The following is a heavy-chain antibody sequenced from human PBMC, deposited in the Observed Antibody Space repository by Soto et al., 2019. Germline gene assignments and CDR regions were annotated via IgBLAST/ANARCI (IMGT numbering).Heavy chain of an antibody. CDR2: ISAYNGNT. CDR1: GYTFTSYG. CDR3: ARDLGSSGWYKFVGY. V-gene: IGHV1-18*01. D-gene: IGHD6-19*01. Sequence: ASVKVSCKASGYTFTSYGISWVRQAPGQGLEWMGWISAYNGNTNYAQKLQGRVTMTTDTSTSTAYMELRSLRSDDTAVYYCARDLGSSGWYKFVGYWGQGTLVTVSS. J-gene: IGHJ4*02.